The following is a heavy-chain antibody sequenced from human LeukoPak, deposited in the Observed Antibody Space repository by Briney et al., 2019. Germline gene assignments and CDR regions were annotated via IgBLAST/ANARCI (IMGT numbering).Heavy chain of an antibody. CDR2: IRSKANSYAT. CDR3: TRFWDSSGWYDAFDI. D-gene: IGHD6-19*01. J-gene: IGHJ3*02. CDR1: EFTFSGSA. V-gene: IGHV3-73*01. Sequence: GGSLKLSCAASEFTFSGSAMHWVRQASGKGLEWVDRIRSKANSYATAYSASVKGRFTISRDDSKNTAYLQMNSLQIEDTAVYYCTRFWDSSGWYDAFDIWGQGTMVTVSS.